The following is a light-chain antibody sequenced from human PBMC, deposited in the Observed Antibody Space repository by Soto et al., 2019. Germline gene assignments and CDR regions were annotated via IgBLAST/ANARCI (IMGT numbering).Light chain of an antibody. V-gene: IGKV3-20*01. CDR2: GAS. CDR3: QHYGSPLT. J-gene: IGKJ4*01. CDR1: QSVRSSY. Sequence: EIVLTQSPGTLSLSPGGRATLSCRASQSVRSSYLAWYQQRPGQAPRLLIFGASFRAPGIPDRFSGSGSGTDFTLTISRLEPEDFEVYYCQHYGSPLTFGGGTKVEIK.